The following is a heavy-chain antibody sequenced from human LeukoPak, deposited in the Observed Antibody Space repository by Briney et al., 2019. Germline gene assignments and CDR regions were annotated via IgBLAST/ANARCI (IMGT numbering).Heavy chain of an antibody. Sequence: PGGSLRLSCAASGFTFSSYSMNWVRQAPGKGLEWVANIKQDGSEKHYVDSVKGRFTISRDNAKNSLYLQMNSLRAEDTAVYYCARGHFYSDYWGQGTLVTVSS. V-gene: IGHV3-7*03. CDR2: IKQDGSEK. CDR1: GFTFSSYS. CDR3: ARGHFYSDY. J-gene: IGHJ4*02.